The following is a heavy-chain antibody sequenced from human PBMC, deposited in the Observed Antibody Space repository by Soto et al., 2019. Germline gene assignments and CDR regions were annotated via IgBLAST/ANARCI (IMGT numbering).Heavy chain of an antibody. CDR2: IIPIFGTA. CDR1: GGTFSSYA. V-gene: IGHV1-69*13. J-gene: IGHJ6*02. Sequence: SVKVSCKASGGTFSSYAISWVRQAPGQGLEWMGGIIPIFGTANYAQKFQGRVTITADESTSTAYMELSSLRSEDTAVYYCARGLGVPAAMGRYYYYGMDVWGQGTTVTVSS. D-gene: IGHD2-2*01. CDR3: ARGLGVPAAMGRYYYYGMDV.